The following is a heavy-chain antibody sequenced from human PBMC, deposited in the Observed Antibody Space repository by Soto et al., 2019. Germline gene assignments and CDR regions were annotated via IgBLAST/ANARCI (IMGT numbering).Heavy chain of an antibody. D-gene: IGHD3-10*01. CDR1: GGSISSGGYY. Sequence: SETLSLTCTVSGGSISSGGYYWSWIRQHPGKGLEWIGYIYYSGSTYYNPSLKSRVTISVDTSKNQFSLKLSSVTAADTAVYYCAREERGTNYYGSGSSSWFDPWGQGTLVTVSS. V-gene: IGHV4-31*03. CDR2: IYYSGST. J-gene: IGHJ5*02. CDR3: AREERGTNYYGSGSSSWFDP.